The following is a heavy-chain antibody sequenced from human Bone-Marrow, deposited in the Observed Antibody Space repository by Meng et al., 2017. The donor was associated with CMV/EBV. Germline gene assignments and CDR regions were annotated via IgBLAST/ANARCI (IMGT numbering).Heavy chain of an antibody. CDR1: GFTFSSFR. D-gene: IGHD2-2*01. Sequence: GEYLNIHWAASGFTFSSFRMSWVRQAPGKGLEWVANIKQDGSEKYYVDSVKGRFTISRDNAKNSLYLQMNSLRAEDTAVYYCARLGYCSSTSCPLEGYYYYGMDVWGQGTTVTVSS. V-gene: IGHV3-7*01. CDR3: ARLGYCSSTSCPLEGYYYYGMDV. J-gene: IGHJ6*02. CDR2: IKQDGSEK.